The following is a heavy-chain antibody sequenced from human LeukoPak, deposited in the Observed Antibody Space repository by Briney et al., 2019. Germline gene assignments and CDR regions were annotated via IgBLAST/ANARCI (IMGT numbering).Heavy chain of an antibody. V-gene: IGHV3-48*02. Sequence: GALRLSCAASGFTFSSXGMHWVRQAPGKGLEWVSXXXSSSSTIYYADSVKGRFTISRDNAKNSLYLQMNSLRDEDTAVYYCARDYGDYEGIYYYGMDVWGQGTTVTVSS. CDR2: XXSSSSTI. CDR1: GFTFSSXG. J-gene: IGHJ6*02. D-gene: IGHD4-17*01. CDR3: ARDYGDYEGIYYYGMDV.